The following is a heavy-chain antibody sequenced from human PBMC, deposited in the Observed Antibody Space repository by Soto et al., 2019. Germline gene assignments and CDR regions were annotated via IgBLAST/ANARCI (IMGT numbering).Heavy chain of an antibody. D-gene: IGHD6-13*01. CDR1: GGSISSSNW. Sequence: SETLSLTCAVSGGSISSSNWWSWVRQPPGKGLEWIGEIYHSGSTNYNPSLKSRVTISVDKSKNQFSLKLSSVTAADTAVYYCARSGSSWNLREFDSWGQGTLVTVSS. V-gene: IGHV4-4*02. CDR2: IYHSGST. J-gene: IGHJ4*02. CDR3: ARSGSSWNLREFDS.